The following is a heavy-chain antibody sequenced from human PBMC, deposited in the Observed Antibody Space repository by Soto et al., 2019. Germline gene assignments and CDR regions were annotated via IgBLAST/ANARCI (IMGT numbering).Heavy chain of an antibody. V-gene: IGHV1-18*01. J-gene: IGHJ3*02. CDR1: GYTFTSYG. CDR2: ISAYNGNT. D-gene: IGHD3-3*01. Sequence: ASVKVSCKASGYTFTSYGISWVRQAPGQGLEWMGWISAYNGNTNYAQKLQGRVTMTTDTSTSTAYMELRSLRSDDTAVYYCARGGWVIFGVVRPTDAIDISGQATMVSVSS. CDR3: ARGGWVIFGVVRPTDAIDI.